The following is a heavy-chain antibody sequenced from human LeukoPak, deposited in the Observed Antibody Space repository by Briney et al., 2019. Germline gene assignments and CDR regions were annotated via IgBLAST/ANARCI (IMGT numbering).Heavy chain of an antibody. CDR3: AKVPCGGVGGVMGGGWFAP. D-gene: IGHD3-16*01. J-gene: IGHJ5*02. CDR1: GFTFSSYA. CDR2: ISGSGGST. Sequence: GGSLRLSCAASGFTFSSYAMSWVRQAPGKGLEWVSAISGSGGSTYYADSVKGRLTISRDNSKNTLYLQMNSLRAEDTAVYYCAKVPCGGVGGVMGGGWFAPWGQGTLVTVPS. V-gene: IGHV3-23*01.